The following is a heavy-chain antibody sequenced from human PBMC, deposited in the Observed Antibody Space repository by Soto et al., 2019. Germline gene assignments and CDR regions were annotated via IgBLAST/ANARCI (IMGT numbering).Heavy chain of an antibody. Sequence: GGSLRLSCAASGFTFSSYALSWVRQAPGKGLEWFSASSGSGGSTYYADSVKGRFTISRDNSKNTLHLQMNSLRAEDTAVYYCAKESIAVAGTPLPGNFGYWGQGPLVTVSS. D-gene: IGHD6-19*01. CDR3: AKESIAVAGTPLPGNFGY. J-gene: IGHJ4*02. V-gene: IGHV3-23*01. CDR1: GFTFSSYA. CDR2: SSGSGGST.